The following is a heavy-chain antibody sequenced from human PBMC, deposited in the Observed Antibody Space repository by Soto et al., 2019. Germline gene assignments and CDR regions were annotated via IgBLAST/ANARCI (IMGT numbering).Heavy chain of an antibody. CDR2: ISASGGST. D-gene: IGHD1-1*01. J-gene: IGHJ6*02. CDR3: AKGNPYYYNGMDV. V-gene: IGHV3-23*01. CDR1: GFTFSSYA. Sequence: GGSLRLSCAASGFTFSSYAMSWVRQAPGKGLEWVSTISASGGSTYYADSVKGRFTISRDNSKNTLYLQMNSLRVEDTAVYYCAKGNPYYYNGMDVWGQGTTVTVSS.